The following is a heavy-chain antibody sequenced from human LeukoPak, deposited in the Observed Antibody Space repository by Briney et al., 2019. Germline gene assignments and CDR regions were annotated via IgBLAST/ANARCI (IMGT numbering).Heavy chain of an antibody. V-gene: IGHV4-34*01. Sequence: PSETLSLTCGVYGGSFNGYYWSWIRQPPGKGLEWIGEINHSGNTNYNPSLKSRVTISVDTSKNQFSLKLSSVTAADTAVYYCARNYYDSSGYLPDWGQGTLVTASS. CDR1: GGSFNGYY. CDR3: ARNYYDSSGYLPD. J-gene: IGHJ4*02. CDR2: INHSGNT. D-gene: IGHD3-22*01.